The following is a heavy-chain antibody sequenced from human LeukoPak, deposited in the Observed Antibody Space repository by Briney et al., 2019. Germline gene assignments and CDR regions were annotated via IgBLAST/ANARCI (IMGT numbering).Heavy chain of an antibody. CDR1: GYTFTGYY. J-gene: IGHJ5*02. V-gene: IGHV1-2*02. CDR3: ARAGGYGDYSNWFDP. CDR2: INPNSGGT. Sequence: ASVKVSCKASGYTFTGYYIHWVRQAPGQGLEWMALINPNSGGTNYAQKFQGRVTMTRDTSISTAYMELSRLRSDDTAVYYCARAGGYGDYSNWFDPWGQGTLVTVSS. D-gene: IGHD4-17*01.